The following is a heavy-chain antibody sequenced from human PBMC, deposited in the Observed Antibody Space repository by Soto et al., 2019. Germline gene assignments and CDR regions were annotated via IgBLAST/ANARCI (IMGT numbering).Heavy chain of an antibody. V-gene: IGHV1-69*01. J-gene: IGHJ4*02. D-gene: IGHD5-12*01. CDR2: IIPIFGTA. Sequence: QVQLVQSGAEVKKPGSSVKVSCKASGGTFSSYAISWVRQAPAQGLEWMGGIIPIFGTANYAQKFQGRVTITADESTSTAYMELSSLRSEDTAVYYCARVVEMATIRYFDYWGQGTLVTVSS. CDR3: ARVVEMATIRYFDY. CDR1: GGTFSSYA.